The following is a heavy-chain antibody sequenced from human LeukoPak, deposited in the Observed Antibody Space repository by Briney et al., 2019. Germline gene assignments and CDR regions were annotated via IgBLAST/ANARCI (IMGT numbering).Heavy chain of an antibody. CDR1: GFTFSSYA. CDR2: ISGSGGST. V-gene: IGHV3-23*01. D-gene: IGHD4-17*01. CDR3: AKGDGDYPSPFGY. J-gene: IGHJ4*02. Sequence: GGSLRLSCAASGFTFSSYAMSWVRQAPGKGLEWVSAISGSGGSTYYADSVKGRFTISRDNSKNTLYPQMNSLRAEDTAVYYCAKGDGDYPSPFGYWGQGTLVTVSS.